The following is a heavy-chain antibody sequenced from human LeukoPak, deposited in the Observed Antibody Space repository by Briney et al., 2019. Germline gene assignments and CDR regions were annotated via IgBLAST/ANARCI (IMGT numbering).Heavy chain of an antibody. CDR3: ARGRSNYDSDY. J-gene: IGHJ4*02. CDR1: GFTISSNY. V-gene: IGHV3-21*01. CDR2: ISSSSSYI. D-gene: IGHD3-22*01. Sequence: PGGSLRLSCAASGFTISSNYMAWVRQAPGKGLEWVSSISSSSSYIYYADSVKGRFTISRDNAKNSLYLQMNSLRAEDTAVYYCARGRSNYDSDYWGQGTLVTVSS.